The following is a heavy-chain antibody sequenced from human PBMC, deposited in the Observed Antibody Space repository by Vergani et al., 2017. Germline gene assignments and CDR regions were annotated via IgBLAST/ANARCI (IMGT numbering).Heavy chain of an antibody. CDR2: LTGGGGST. J-gene: IGHJ4*02. CDR3: VKDAGSYKNFFDS. V-gene: IGHV3-23*01. Sequence: EVQLLESGGSLKQPGGSVRLSCAASGFTFSTYAMHWVRQAPGKGLEWVSALTGGGGSTYYADPFKGRFIISRDNSRDTLYLQMNSLRPEDTATYYCVKDAGSYKNFFDSWGQGTLVTVSS. D-gene: IGHD1-26*01. CDR1: GFTFSTYA.